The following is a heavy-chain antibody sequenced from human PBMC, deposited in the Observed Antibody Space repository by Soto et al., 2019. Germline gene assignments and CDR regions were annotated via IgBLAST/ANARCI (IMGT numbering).Heavy chain of an antibody. V-gene: IGHV1-2*04. D-gene: IGHD6-6*01. CDR1: GYTFTDYY. CDR2: IKRNSGDT. J-gene: IGHJ4*02. Sequence: QVQLVQSGAEVKKPGASVKVSCKASGYTFTDYYMKWVRQAPGQGLEWMGWIKRNSGDTRYAQKFQGWVTMTSHTSISTAYIEPTSLRSDGTALYYFARLDVSCNFESARDDQCLDFWNQGPLVTVSS. CDR3: ARLDVSCNFESARDDQCLDF.